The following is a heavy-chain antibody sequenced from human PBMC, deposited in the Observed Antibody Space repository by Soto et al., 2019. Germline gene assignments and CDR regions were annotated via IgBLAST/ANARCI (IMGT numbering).Heavy chain of an antibody. D-gene: IGHD6-19*01. CDR3: ARGGSSDWQVALDM. V-gene: IGHV4-34*01. CDR1: GGSFDTYY. CDR2: SSHRGSN. Sequence: SETLSLTCVVSGGSFDTYYWNWIRQSPGKGLEWIGESSHRGSNNYSPSLKSRVTISLDTSKNQFSLKLTSVTAADTAVYYCARGGSSDWQVALDMWGQGTMVTVSS. J-gene: IGHJ3*02.